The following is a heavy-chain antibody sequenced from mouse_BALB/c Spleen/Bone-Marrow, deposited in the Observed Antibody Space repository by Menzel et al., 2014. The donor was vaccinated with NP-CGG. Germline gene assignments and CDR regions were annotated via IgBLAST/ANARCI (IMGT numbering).Heavy chain of an antibody. J-gene: IGHJ2*01. CDR3: NEGYGNYGY. D-gene: IGHD2-10*02. Sequence: VQLQQSGAELVRSGASVKLSCTASGFNIKDYYMHWVKQRPEQGLEWIGWIDPENGDTEYAPKFQGKATMTADTSSNTAYLQLISLTSENTAVYYCNEGYGNYGYWGQGTTLTASS. V-gene: IGHV14-4*02. CDR2: IDPENGDT. CDR1: GFNIKDYY.